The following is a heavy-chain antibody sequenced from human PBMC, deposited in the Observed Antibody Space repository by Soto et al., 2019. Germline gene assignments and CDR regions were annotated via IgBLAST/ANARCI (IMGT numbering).Heavy chain of an antibody. V-gene: IGHV3-23*01. Sequence: PGGSLRLSCAASGFTFSSYAMSWVRQAPGKGLEWVSAISGSGGSTYYADPVKGRFTISRDNSKNTLYLQMNSLRAEDTAVYYCAKEIEEWLLSYLFDYWGQGTLVTVSS. D-gene: IGHD2-21*02. CDR2: ISGSGGST. CDR3: AKEIEEWLLSYLFDY. J-gene: IGHJ4*02. CDR1: GFTFSSYA.